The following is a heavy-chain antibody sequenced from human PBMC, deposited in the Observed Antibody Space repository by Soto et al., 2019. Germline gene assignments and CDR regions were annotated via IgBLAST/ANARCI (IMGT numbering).Heavy chain of an antibody. CDR2: ISGSGGIT. D-gene: IGHD3-9*01. J-gene: IGHJ4*02. Sequence: GSLSLSCAVSGFTFSSYAMSCVRQAPGKGLEWVSAISGSGGITYYADSVKGRFTISRDNSKNTLYLQMNSPRAEDTAVYYCAKKTGRYFDWLLYLDYWGQGTLVTVSS. CDR1: GFTFSSYA. V-gene: IGHV3-23*01. CDR3: AKKTGRYFDWLLYLDY.